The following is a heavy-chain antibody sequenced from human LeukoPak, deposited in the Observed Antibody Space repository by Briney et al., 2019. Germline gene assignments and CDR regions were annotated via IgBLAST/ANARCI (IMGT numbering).Heavy chain of an antibody. CDR2: IYTTGRT. CDR3: ALAIAVQGY. V-gene: IGHV3-53*03. J-gene: IGHJ4*02. D-gene: IGHD6-19*01. CDR1: GFSVNRNY. Sequence: PGGSLRLSCAASGFSVNRNYMTWVRQPPGRGLEWVSVIYTTGRTYYADSVKGRFTISRDNSKNTLYLQMNSLRAEDTAVYYCALAIAVQGYWGQGTLVTVSS.